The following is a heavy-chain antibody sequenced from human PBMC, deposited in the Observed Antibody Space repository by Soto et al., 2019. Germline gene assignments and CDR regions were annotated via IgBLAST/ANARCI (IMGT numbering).Heavy chain of an antibody. J-gene: IGHJ5*02. D-gene: IGHD3-10*01. CDR3: ASYPYYYGSGSYQFNNWFDP. Sequence: GGSLILSCAASGFTFSSYAMSWVRQAPGKGLEWVSAISGSGGSTYYADSVKGRFTISRDNSKNTLYLQMNSLRAEDTAVYYCASYPYYYGSGSYQFNNWFDPWGQGTLVTVSS. V-gene: IGHV3-23*01. CDR1: GFTFSSYA. CDR2: ISGSGGST.